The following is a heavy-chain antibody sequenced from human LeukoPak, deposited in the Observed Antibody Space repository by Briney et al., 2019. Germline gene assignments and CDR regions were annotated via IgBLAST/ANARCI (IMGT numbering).Heavy chain of an antibody. CDR3: ARGGSRMTTFYIIDY. CDR2: INTGNGNT. D-gene: IGHD4-11*01. CDR1: GYAFTNYA. J-gene: IGHJ4*02. V-gene: IGHV1-3*04. Sequence: ASVKVSCKASGYAFTNYAIHWVRQAPGQRPEWMGWINTGNGNTKYSQKFQGRVTITRDTSANTAYMELSSLRFEDTAVYYCARGGSRMTTFYIIDYWGQGTLVTVSS.